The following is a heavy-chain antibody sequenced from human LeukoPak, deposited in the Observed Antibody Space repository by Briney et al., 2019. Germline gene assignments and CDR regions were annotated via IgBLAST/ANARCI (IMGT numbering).Heavy chain of an antibody. CDR1: GFTFDDYA. CDR3: VKGASSGWYRDNWFDP. Sequence: GRSLRLSCAASGFTFDDYAMHWVRQAPGKGLEWVSGISWNSGSIGYADSVKGRFTISRDNAKNSLYLQMNSLRAEDTALYYCVKGASSGWYRDNWFDPWGQGTLVTVSS. D-gene: IGHD6-19*01. CDR2: ISWNSGSI. V-gene: IGHV3-9*01. J-gene: IGHJ5*02.